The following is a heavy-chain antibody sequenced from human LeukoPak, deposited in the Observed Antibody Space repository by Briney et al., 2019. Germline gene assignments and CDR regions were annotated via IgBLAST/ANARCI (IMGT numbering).Heavy chain of an antibody. V-gene: IGHV4-59*08. Sequence: PSETLSLTCTVSGGSISSYYWSWIRQPPGKGLEWIGYIYYSGSTNYNPSLKSRVTISVDTSENQFSLKLSSVTAADTAVYYCARSPPIRYDSFFTRGMDVWGQGTTVTVSS. CDR3: ARSPPIRYDSFFTRGMDV. CDR2: IYYSGST. D-gene: IGHD3-22*01. CDR1: GGSISSYY. J-gene: IGHJ6*02.